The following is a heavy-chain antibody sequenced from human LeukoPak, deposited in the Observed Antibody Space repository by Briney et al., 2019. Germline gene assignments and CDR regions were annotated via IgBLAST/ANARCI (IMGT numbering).Heavy chain of an antibody. CDR3: ARALVRGGSSH. V-gene: IGHV4-59*08. D-gene: IGHD2-15*01. CDR2: IYYSGST. J-gene: IGHJ4*02. Sequence: SETLSLTCTVSGGSISSYYWSWIRQPPGKGLEWIGYIYYSGSTNYNPSLKSRVTISVDTSKNQFSLKLSSVTAADTAVYYCARALVRGGSSHWGQGTLVTVSS. CDR1: GGSISSYY.